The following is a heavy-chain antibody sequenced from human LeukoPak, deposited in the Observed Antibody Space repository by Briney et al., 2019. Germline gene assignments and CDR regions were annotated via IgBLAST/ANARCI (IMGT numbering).Heavy chain of an antibody. J-gene: IGHJ4*02. CDR2: ISGSGGST. CDR1: GFTFSSYG. D-gene: IGHD6-13*01. V-gene: IGHV3-23*01. Sequence: PGGSLRVSCAASGFTFSSYGMSWVRQAPGKGLEWVSAISGSGGSTYYADSVKGRFTISRDNSKNTLYLQMNSLRAEDTAVYYCAKCLHIAAVLPPDYWGQGTLVTVSS. CDR3: AKCLHIAAVLPPDY.